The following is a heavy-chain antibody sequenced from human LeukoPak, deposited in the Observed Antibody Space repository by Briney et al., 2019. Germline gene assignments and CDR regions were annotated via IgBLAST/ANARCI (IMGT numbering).Heavy chain of an antibody. CDR1: GSTFSSYS. V-gene: IGHV3-21*01. D-gene: IGHD6-13*01. CDR2: ISSSSSYI. Sequence: GGSLRLSCAASGSTFSSYSMNWVRQAPGKGLEWVSSISSSSSYIYYADSVKGRFTISRDNAKNSLYLQMNSLRAEDTAVYYCARDRSSSWHKGYFDYWGQGTLVTVSS. J-gene: IGHJ4*02. CDR3: ARDRSSSWHKGYFDY.